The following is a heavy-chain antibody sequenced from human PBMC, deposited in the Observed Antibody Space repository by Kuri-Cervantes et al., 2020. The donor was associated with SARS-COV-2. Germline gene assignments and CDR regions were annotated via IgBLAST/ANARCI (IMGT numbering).Heavy chain of an antibody. J-gene: IGHJ4*02. D-gene: IGHD3-3*01. CDR3: AKVGLAQNDFCSGYYTG. V-gene: IGHV3-23*05. CDR1: GFSFSNYV. Sequence: SLKISCAASGFSFSNYVMSWVRQAPGGGLEWVAVVYSSDARTYYADSAKGRFSISRDKSKNTVYLQMNSLRVEDTAVYYCAKVGLAQNDFCSGYYTGWGQGTLVTVSS. CDR2: VYSSDART.